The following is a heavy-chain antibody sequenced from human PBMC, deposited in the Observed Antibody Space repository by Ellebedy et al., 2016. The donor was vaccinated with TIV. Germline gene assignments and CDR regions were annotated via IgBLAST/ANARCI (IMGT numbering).Heavy chain of an antibody. CDR3: ARHDPRYYESSGFYYGGWFDP. D-gene: IGHD3-22*01. CDR2: IDYSGNT. V-gene: IGHV4-59*08. Sequence: PGGSLRLSCTVSGGSISSYFWSWIRQPPGKGLEWIGYIDYSGNTNYNPSLQSRVTVSVDTSKNQFSLKLSPVTAADTAVYFCARHDPRYYESSGFYYGGWFDPWGQGTLVTVSS. CDR1: GGSISSYF. J-gene: IGHJ5*02.